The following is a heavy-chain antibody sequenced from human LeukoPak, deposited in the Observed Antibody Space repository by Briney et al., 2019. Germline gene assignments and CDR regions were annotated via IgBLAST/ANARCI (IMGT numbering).Heavy chain of an antibody. CDR3: ARDLRELSEKYYFDY. Sequence: GGSLRLSCAASGFTFRSYSMHWVRQAPGKGLEWVSAISCNSSNIYYADSVKGRFTISRDNAKNSLYLQMNSLRAEDTAVYYCARDLRELSEKYYFDYWGQGTLVTVSS. CDR1: GFTFRSYS. D-gene: IGHD3-16*02. J-gene: IGHJ4*02. CDR2: ISCNSSNI. V-gene: IGHV3-21*01.